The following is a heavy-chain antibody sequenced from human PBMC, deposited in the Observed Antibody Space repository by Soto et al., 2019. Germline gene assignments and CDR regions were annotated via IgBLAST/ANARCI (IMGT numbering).Heavy chain of an antibody. CDR2: IYYSGST. CDR3: ARESPSGDTAMVTEDY. V-gene: IGHV4-31*03. D-gene: IGHD5-18*01. CDR1: GGSISSGGYY. J-gene: IGHJ4*02. Sequence: KPSETLSLTCTVSGGSISSGGYYWSWIRQHPGKGLEWIGYIYYSGSTYYNPSLKSRVTISVDTSKNQFSLKLSSVTAADTAVYYCARESPSGDTAMVTEDYWGQGTLVTVSS.